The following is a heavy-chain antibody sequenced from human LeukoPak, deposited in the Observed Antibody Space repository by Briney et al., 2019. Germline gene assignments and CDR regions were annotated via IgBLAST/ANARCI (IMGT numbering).Heavy chain of an antibody. CDR1: GGTFSSYT. V-gene: IGHV1-69*02. CDR3: ARHYGGNSGWFCDY. Sequence: SVKVSCKASGGTFSSYTISWVRQAPGQGLEWMGRIIPILGIANYAQKFQGRVTITADKSTSTAYMELSSLRSEDTAVYYCARHYGGNSGWFCDYWRQGTLVTVCS. J-gene: IGHJ4*02. CDR2: IIPILGIA. D-gene: IGHD4-23*01.